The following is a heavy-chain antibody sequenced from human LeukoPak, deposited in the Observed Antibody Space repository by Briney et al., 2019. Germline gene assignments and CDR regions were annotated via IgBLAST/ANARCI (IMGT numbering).Heavy chain of an antibody. V-gene: IGHV3-30*02. Sequence: GGSLRLSCTASGFTFSNYDMHWVRQAPGKGLEWVAYIRNDGSNNYYEDSVKGRFTISRDNSKNMLYLQMNSLRAEDTAMYFCAKDPGYRDFWGQGTLVTVSS. D-gene: IGHD5-18*01. CDR3: AKDPGYRDF. CDR2: IRNDGSNN. J-gene: IGHJ4*02. CDR1: GFTFSNYD.